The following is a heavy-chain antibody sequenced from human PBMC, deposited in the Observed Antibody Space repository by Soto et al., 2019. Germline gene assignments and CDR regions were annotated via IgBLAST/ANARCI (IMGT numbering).Heavy chain of an antibody. CDR2: ISSSSTI. CDR3: ARGGPSTNDYGDSRIDY. CDR1: GFTFSSYS. V-gene: IGHV3-48*01. D-gene: IGHD4-17*01. J-gene: IGHJ4*02. Sequence: GSLRLSCAASGFTFSSYSMNWVRQAPGKGLEWVSYISSSSTIYYADSVKGRFTISRDNAKNSLYLQMNSLRAEDTAVYYCARGGPSTNDYGDSRIDYWGQGTLVTVSS.